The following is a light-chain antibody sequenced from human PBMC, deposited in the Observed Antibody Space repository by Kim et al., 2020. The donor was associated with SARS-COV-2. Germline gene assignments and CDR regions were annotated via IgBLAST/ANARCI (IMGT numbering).Light chain of an antibody. CDR3: ISRDNSGDHVV. CDR2: GKN. CDR1: SLRMYY. J-gene: IGLJ2*01. Sequence: ALGQTVRITCQGDSLRMYYANWYQQKPRQAPILVIYGKNNRPSGIPDRFSGSSSGNTASLTVTGAQAVDEADYYCISRDNSGDHVVFGGGTKLIVL. V-gene: IGLV3-19*01.